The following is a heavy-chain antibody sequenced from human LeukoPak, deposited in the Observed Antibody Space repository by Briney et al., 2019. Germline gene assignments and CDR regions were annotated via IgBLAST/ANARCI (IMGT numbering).Heavy chain of an antibody. J-gene: IGHJ5*02. CDR2: ISYDGSNK. Sequence: GGSLRLSCAASGFTFSSYAMHWVRQAPGKGLEWVAVISYDGSNKYYADSVKGRFTISRDNSKNTLYLQMNSLRAEDTAVYYCAKDLKPGIAVAGTDWFDPWGQGTLVTVSS. D-gene: IGHD6-19*01. V-gene: IGHV3-30-3*01. CDR3: AKDLKPGIAVAGTDWFDP. CDR1: GFTFSSYA.